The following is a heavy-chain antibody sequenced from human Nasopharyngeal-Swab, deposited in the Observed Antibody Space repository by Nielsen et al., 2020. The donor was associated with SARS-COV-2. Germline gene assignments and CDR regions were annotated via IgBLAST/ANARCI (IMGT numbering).Heavy chain of an antibody. V-gene: IGHV3-7*01. CDR3: AKDGRVWAVAGEVDY. CDR2: IKQDGSEK. Sequence: GESLKISCAASGFTFSGYWMSWVRQAPGKGLEWVANIKQDGSEKYYVDSVKGRFTISRDNSKNTLYLQMNSLRAEDTAVYYCAKDGRVWAVAGEVDYWGQGTLVTVSS. CDR1: GFTFSGYW. J-gene: IGHJ4*02. D-gene: IGHD6-19*01.